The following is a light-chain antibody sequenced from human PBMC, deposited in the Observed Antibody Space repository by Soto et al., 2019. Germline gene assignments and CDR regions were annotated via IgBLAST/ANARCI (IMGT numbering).Light chain of an antibody. CDR3: QEYNTWPWT. J-gene: IGKJ1*01. Sequence: ETVMTQSPATLSVSPGERATLSCRASQSVNSNLASYQQKLGQAPRVLIYGASTRATGIPARFSSSGSGTEFILTISSLQSEDFALYYCQEYNTWPWTFGQGTKVEIK. V-gene: IGKV3-15*01. CDR1: QSVNSN. CDR2: GAS.